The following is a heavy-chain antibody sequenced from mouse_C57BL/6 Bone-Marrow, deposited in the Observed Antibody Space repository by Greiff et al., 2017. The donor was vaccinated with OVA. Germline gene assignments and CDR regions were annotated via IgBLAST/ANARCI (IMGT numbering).Heavy chain of an antibody. J-gene: IGHJ2*01. Sequence: EVQLQQSGPVLVKPGASVKISCKASGYTFTDYWMHWVKQRHGQGLEWIGDINPNNSGTSYNQKFKGKATLTVDKSSSTAYMELRSLTYEDSAVYYCTRGNYFDDWGQGTTLTVSS. CDR3: TRGNYFDD. CDR2: INPNNSGT. CDR1: GYTFTDYW. V-gene: IGHV1-26*01.